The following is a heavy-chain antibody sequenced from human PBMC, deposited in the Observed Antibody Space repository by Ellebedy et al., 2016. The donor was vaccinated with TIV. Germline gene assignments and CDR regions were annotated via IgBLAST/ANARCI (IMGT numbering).Heavy chain of an antibody. Sequence: GESLKISCAASGFTFSTYWMTWVRQVPGKGLEWVASINHDGSDKYYVGSARGRFTISRDNAKNSLYLQMNSLRAGDTAIYYCARLRYFGSGSYSDYWGQGTLVTVSS. D-gene: IGHD3-10*01. CDR2: INHDGSDK. CDR1: GFTFSTYW. V-gene: IGHV3-7*03. CDR3: ARLRYFGSGSYSDY. J-gene: IGHJ4*02.